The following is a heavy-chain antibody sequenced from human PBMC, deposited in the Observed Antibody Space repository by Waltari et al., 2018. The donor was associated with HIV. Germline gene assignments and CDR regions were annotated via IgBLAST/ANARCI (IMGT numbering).Heavy chain of an antibody. Sequence: QVQLVQSGAEVKKPGASVKVSCKASGYTFTSFDINWVRKATGQGLELMGWTNPNSKKTGFAQKFQGRISMTRNTSIGTAYMELSSLRSLDTAVYYCARTFNGDLDYWGQGTLVTVS. V-gene: IGHV1-8*01. CDR2: TNPNSKKT. D-gene: IGHD2-21*02. CDR1: GYTFTSFD. CDR3: ARTFNGDLDY. J-gene: IGHJ4*02.